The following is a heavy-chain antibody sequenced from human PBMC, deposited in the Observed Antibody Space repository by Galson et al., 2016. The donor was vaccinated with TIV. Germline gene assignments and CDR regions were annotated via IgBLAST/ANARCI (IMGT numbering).Heavy chain of an antibody. J-gene: IGHJ6*02. V-gene: IGHV3-23*01. CDR3: AKGGATILDAMGV. CDR1: GSTFSNFA. D-gene: IGHD3-3*01. CDR2: ITGSGASA. Sequence: SLRLSCAASGSTFSNFAMSWVRQAPGKGLEWVSIITGSGASADYADSVKGRFTISRDNSNNRLYLQMNSLGAGDTAVYYCAKGGATILDAMGVWGQGTTVIVSS.